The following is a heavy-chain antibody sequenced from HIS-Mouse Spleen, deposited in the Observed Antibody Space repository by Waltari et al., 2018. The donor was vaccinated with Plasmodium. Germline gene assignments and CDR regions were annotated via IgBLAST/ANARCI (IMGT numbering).Heavy chain of an antibody. CDR3: AKEGYSSGVFFFDY. CDR1: GFTFSSYG. CDR2: ISYDGSNK. Sequence: QVQLEESGGGVVQPGRSLRLSCAASGFTFSSYGLHWVRQAPGKGLEWVAVISYDGSNKYYVDSVKGRFTISRDNSKNTLYLQMNSLRAEDTAVYYCAKEGYSSGVFFFDYWGQGTLVTVSS. V-gene: IGHV3-30*18. J-gene: IGHJ4*02. D-gene: IGHD6-19*01.